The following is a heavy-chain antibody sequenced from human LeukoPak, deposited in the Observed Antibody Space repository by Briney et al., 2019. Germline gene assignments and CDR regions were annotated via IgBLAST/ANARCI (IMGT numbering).Heavy chain of an antibody. D-gene: IGHD3-16*01. V-gene: IGHV6-1*01. CDR3: AREGYVWGIRYNWFDP. J-gene: IGHJ5*02. CDR2: TYYRSKWYN. CDR1: GDSVSSNSAA. Sequence: SQTLSLTCAISGDSVSSNSAAWTWIRQSPSRGLEWLGRTYYRSKWYNDYAVSVKSRITINPDTSKNQFSLQLNSVTPEDTAVYYCAREGYVWGIRYNWFDPWGQGTLVTVSS.